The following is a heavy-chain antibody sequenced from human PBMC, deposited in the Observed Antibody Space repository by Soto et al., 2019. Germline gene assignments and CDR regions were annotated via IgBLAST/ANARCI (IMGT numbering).Heavy chain of an antibody. CDR1: GGSISGGVGGLYY. Sequence: QLQLRESGPGLVKPSETLSLTCTVSGGSISGGVGGLYYWSWIRQPPGKGLAWIGYIYDSGSTYYNPSPKSRVTISVDKSKNHFSLRLSSVTAADTAVYYCAREVIPMTTDRYFDLWGRGTLVTVSS. D-gene: IGHD4-17*01. J-gene: IGHJ2*01. V-gene: IGHV4-30-4*01. CDR2: IYDSGST. CDR3: AREVIPMTTDRYFDL.